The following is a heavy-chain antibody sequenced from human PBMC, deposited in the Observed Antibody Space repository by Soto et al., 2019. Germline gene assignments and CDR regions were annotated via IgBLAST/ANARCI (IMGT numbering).Heavy chain of an antibody. V-gene: IGHV1-2*02. CDR1: GYTFTGYY. CDR3: ARDYGDAFDI. CDR2: INPNSGGT. Sequence: QVQLVQSGAEVQKPGASLKVSCKASGYTFTGYYMHWVRQAPGQGLEWMGWINPNSGGTNYAQEFRGRVTLTRDTSISTAYMELSRLRSDDTALYYCARDYGDAFDIWGQGTMVTVSS. J-gene: IGHJ3*02. D-gene: IGHD4-17*01.